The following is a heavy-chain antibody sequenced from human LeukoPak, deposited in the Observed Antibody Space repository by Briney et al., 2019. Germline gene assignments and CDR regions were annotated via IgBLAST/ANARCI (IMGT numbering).Heavy chain of an antibody. D-gene: IGHD2/OR15-2a*01. Sequence: SQTLSLTCAISGDSVSSNSVAWNWLRQSPSRGLEWLGKAYYRSKWYNDYAVSVKSRITITPDTSKNQFSLQLNSVTPEDTVVYYCARFYANYIDAFDIWGQGTMVTVSS. CDR1: GDSVSSNSVA. J-gene: IGHJ3*02. V-gene: IGHV6-1*01. CDR2: AYYRSKWYN. CDR3: ARFYANYIDAFDI.